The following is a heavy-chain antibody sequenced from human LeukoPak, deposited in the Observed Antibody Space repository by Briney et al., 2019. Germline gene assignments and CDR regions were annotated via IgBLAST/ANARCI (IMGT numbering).Heavy chain of an antibody. CDR1: GFTLRNYD. CDR3: ARRSAAAGIDAFDI. CDR2: MGTGDDT. D-gene: IGHD6-13*01. V-gene: IGHV3-13*01. J-gene: IGHJ3*02. Sequence: GGSLRLSCAASGFTLRNYDMHWVRQPTGKGLEWVSAMGTGDDTYFSGSVKGRFTGVRENAKNTVYLQMNSLRAGDTAVYYCARRSAAAGIDAFDIWGQGTMVIVSS.